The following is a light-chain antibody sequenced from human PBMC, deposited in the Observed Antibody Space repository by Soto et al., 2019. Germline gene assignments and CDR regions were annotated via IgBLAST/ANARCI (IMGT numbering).Light chain of an antibody. J-gene: IGLJ1*01. CDR2: EGS. Sequence: QSVLTQPASVSGSPGQSITISCTGTSSDVGSYNLVSWYQQHPGKAPKLMIYEGSKRPSGVSNRFSGSTSGNTASLTISGLQAEAEADYYCSSYTRGSNYVFGTGTKVTV. V-gene: IGLV2-14*02. CDR1: SSDVGSYNL. CDR3: SSYTRGSNYV.